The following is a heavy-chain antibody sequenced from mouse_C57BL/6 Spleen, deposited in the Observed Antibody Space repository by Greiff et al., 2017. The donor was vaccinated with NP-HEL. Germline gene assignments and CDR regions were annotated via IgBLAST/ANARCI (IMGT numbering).Heavy chain of an antibody. Sequence: VQLQQSGPELVKPGASVKISCKASGYSFTGYYMNWVKQSPEKSLEWIGEINPSTGGTTYNQKFKAKATLTVDKSSSTAYMQLKSLTSEDSAVYYCARSGYYGSSYPFDYWGQGTTLTVSS. CDR2: INPSTGGT. CDR1: GYSFTGYY. J-gene: IGHJ2*01. CDR3: ARSGYYGSSYPFDY. D-gene: IGHD1-1*01. V-gene: IGHV1-42*01.